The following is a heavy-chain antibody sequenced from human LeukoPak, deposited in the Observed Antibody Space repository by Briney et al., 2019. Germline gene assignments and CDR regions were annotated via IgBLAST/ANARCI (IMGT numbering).Heavy chain of an antibody. CDR1: GFTFSSYW. CDR3: ARANYYGSGSPRYYYYYMDV. Sequence: GGSLRLSCAASGFTFSSYWMHWVRQAPGKGLVWVSRINSDGSSTSYADSVKGRFTISRDNAKNTLYLQMNSLRAEDTAVYYCARANYYGSGSPRYYYYYMDVWGKGTTVTVSS. J-gene: IGHJ6*03. CDR2: INSDGSST. V-gene: IGHV3-74*01. D-gene: IGHD3-10*01.